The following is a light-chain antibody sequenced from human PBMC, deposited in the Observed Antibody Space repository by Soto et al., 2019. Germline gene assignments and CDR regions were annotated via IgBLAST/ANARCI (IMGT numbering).Light chain of an antibody. CDR3: QQYNSWLWT. V-gene: IGKV3D-15*01. CDR1: QSVSTY. J-gene: IGKJ1*01. CDR2: DAS. Sequence: EIVLTQSPVILSVSALERSTLPCVASQSVSTYLAWYQQKPGQAPRLLIYDASNRATGIPARFSGSGSGTEFTLIISSLQSEDSAVYYCQQYNSWLWTFGQGTKVDIK.